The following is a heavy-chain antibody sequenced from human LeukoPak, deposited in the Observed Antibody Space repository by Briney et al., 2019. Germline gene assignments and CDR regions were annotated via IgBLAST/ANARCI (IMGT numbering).Heavy chain of an antibody. J-gene: IGHJ4*02. CDR3: ARGLIDTYSYGSGKVYYFDY. CDR1: GASISSSTYY. Sequence: PSETLSLTCTVSGASISSSTYYWGWIRQPPGKGLEWIGSIYYSGSTYYNPSLKSRVTISVDTSKNQFSLKLSSVTAADTAVYYCARGLIDTYSYGSGKVYYFDYWGQGTLVTVSS. D-gene: IGHD3-10*01. CDR2: IYYSGST. V-gene: IGHV4-39*07.